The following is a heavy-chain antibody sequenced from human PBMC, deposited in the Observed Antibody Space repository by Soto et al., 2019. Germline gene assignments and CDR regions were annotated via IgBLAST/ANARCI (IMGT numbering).Heavy chain of an antibody. V-gene: IGHV4-38-2*02. CDR3: ARRARVVAGGRWFAP. J-gene: IGHJ5*02. CDR2: VHYSGNT. D-gene: IGHD2-15*01. Sequence: SETLSLTCTVSGYSISSGYHWAWIRQPPGKELEWLGSVHYSGNTYYNASLKSRLTISVAKSKNQFSLNLSCVTAADTAVYYCARRARVVAGGRWFAPGGQVTLVTVSS. CDR1: GYSISSGYH.